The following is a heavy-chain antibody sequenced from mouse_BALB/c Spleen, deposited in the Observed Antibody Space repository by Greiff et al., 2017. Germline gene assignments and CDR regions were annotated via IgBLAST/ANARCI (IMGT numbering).Heavy chain of an antibody. Sequence: VQLQQSGAELVRPGVSVKISCKGSGYTFTDYAMHWVKQSHAKSLEWIGVISTYYGDASYNQKFKGKATMTVDKSSSTAYMELARLTSEDSAIYYCAREGCYDSGDWYFDVWGAGTTVTVSS. J-gene: IGHJ1*01. CDR2: ISTYYGDA. CDR1: GYTFTDYA. D-gene: IGHD2-4*01. CDR3: AREGCYDSGDWYFDV. V-gene: IGHV1S137*01.